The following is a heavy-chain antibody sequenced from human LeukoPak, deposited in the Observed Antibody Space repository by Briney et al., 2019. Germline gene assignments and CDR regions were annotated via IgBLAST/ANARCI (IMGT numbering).Heavy chain of an antibody. CDR3: ARGIPPSRFLEWLKGWFDP. CDR2: MNPNSGNT. D-gene: IGHD3-3*01. CDR1: GYTFTSYD. J-gene: IGHJ5*02. V-gene: IGHV1-8*01. Sequence: ASVKVSCKASGYTFTSYDINWVRQATGQGLEWMGWMNPNSGNTGYAQKFQGRVTMTRNTSISTAYMELSSLRSEDTAVYYCARGIPPSRFLEWLKGWFDPWGQGTLVTVS.